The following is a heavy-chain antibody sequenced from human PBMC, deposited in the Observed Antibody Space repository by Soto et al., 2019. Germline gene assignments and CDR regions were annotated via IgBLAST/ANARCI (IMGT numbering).Heavy chain of an antibody. D-gene: IGHD2-2*01. CDR1: GGSITRGNYY. CDR2: TFHSGST. V-gene: IGHV4-30-4*01. J-gene: IGHJ4*02. CDR3: ARYCSSTSCLNLDI. Sequence: QVRLRESGPRLVKPSETLSLTCTVSGGSITRGNYYWSWIRQTPEKGLEWIGYTFHSGSTLYNPSLQSRVTVSADSSNNQFFLSLTSVTASDTAVYYCARYCSSTSCLNLDIWGQGVLVTVSS.